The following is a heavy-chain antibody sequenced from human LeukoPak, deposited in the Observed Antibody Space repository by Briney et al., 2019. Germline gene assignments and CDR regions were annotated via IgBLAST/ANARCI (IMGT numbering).Heavy chain of an antibody. Sequence: VASVKVSCKASGGTFSSYAISWVRQAPGQGFEWMGQIDPSGGSYIHKFQGRVTVTRDLSTSTVYMELSSLGSEDTAVYYCAREKELAGKTFDYWGQGTLVTVSS. CDR3: AREKELAGKTFDY. CDR2: IDPSGG. J-gene: IGHJ4*02. CDR1: GGTFSSYA. V-gene: IGHV1-46*01. D-gene: IGHD6-19*01.